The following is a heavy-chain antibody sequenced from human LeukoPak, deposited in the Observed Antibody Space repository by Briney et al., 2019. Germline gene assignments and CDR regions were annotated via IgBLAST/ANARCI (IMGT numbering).Heavy chain of an antibody. CDR1: GFPFTRYD. CDR3: ARPYGSGSYYWFDP. J-gene: IGHJ5*02. V-gene: IGHV1-8*01. CDR2: MNPNTGNT. Sequence: ASVKVSCKASGFPFTRYDINWVRQTSAQGLEWMGWMNPNTGNTGYAQKFQGRVTMTRDTSTSTAYMELSSLRSEDTAVYYCARPYGSGSYYWFDPWGQGTLVTVSS. D-gene: IGHD3-10*01.